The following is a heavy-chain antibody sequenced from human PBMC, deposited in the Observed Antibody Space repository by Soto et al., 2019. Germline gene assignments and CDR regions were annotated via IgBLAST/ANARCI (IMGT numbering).Heavy chain of an antibody. CDR2: INTDGSST. CDR1: GFTFSSYW. J-gene: IGHJ4*02. CDR3: ARQASFDY. Sequence: EVQLVESGGDLVQPGGSLRLSCAASGFTFSSYWMHWVRQAPGVGLVWVSRINTDGSSTSYADSVKGRFTISRDNAKNTLYLQMNSLRTEDTAMYYCARQASFDYWGRGTLVTVSS. V-gene: IGHV3-74*01.